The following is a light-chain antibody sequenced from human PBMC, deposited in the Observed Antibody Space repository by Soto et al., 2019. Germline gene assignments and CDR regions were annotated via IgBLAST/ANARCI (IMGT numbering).Light chain of an antibody. CDR2: CFS. Sequence: QSVLTQPPSVSGAPGQRVTISCTGSSSNIGAGYGVHWYQHLPGTAPKLLIYCFSNRPSGVPDRFSGSNSGTSASLAITWLQAEDEADYYCQSYDSSLSAYVFGTGTKVTVL. J-gene: IGLJ1*01. V-gene: IGLV1-40*01. CDR1: SSNIGAGYG. CDR3: QSYDSSLSAYV.